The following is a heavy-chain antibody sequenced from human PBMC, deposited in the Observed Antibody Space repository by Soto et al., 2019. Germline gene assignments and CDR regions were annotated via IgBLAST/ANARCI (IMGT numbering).Heavy chain of an antibody. J-gene: IGHJ6*02. CDR1: GYSFSNFY. D-gene: IGHD2-15*01. CDR3: ARGAVVVPNGLIAGMDV. V-gene: IGHV1-46*01. CDR2: IDPSSGTT. Sequence: ASVKVSCKPSGYSFSNFYVHWVRQAPGQGLEWMGIIDPSSGTTSYTQKFQERVTMTRDTSMSTVYMELSRLRSEDTAVYYCARGAVVVPNGLIAGMDVWGLGTTFTVSS.